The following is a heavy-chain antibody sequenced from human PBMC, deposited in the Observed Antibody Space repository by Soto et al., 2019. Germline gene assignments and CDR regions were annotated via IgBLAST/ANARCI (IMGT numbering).Heavy chain of an antibody. Sequence: GASVKVSCKASGYSFTSYDINWVRQATGQGLKWMGWMNPNSGNTGYAQKFQGRVTMTRDTSISTAYMELSSLRSEDTAVYYCARGEHRMLIFGVVPHDAFSISAQGTIVTGS. J-gene: IGHJ3*02. V-gene: IGHV1-8*01. CDR1: GYSFTSYD. D-gene: IGHD3-3*01. CDR3: ARGEHRMLIFGVVPHDAFSI. CDR2: MNPNSGNT.